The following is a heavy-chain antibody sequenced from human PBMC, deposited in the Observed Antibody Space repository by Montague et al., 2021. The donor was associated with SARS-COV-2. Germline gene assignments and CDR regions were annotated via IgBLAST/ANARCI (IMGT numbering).Heavy chain of an antibody. CDR2: IYSGGST. D-gene: IGHD4-17*01. V-gene: IGHV3-66*02. Sequence: SLRLSCAASGFTVSSNYMSWVRQAPGKGLEWVSVIYSGGSTYYADSVKGRFTISRDNSKNTLYLQMNSLRAEDTAVYYCARHDYGDYKADYWGQGTLVTVSS. J-gene: IGHJ4*02. CDR3: ARHDYGDYKADY. CDR1: GFTVSSNY.